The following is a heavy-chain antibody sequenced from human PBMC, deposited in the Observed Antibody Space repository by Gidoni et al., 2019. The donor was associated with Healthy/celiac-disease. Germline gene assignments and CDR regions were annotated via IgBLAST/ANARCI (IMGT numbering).Heavy chain of an antibody. Sequence: EVQLVESGGGLVQPGGSLRLSCAASGFTFSSYSMNWVRQAPGKGLEWVSYISSSSSTIYYADSVKGRFTISRDNAKNSLYLQMNSLRAEDTAVYYCARGGLGDYVPEAPDYWGQGTLVTVSS. CDR2: ISSSSSTI. CDR3: ARGGLGDYVPEAPDY. CDR1: GFTFSSYS. J-gene: IGHJ4*02. V-gene: IGHV3-48*01. D-gene: IGHD4-17*01.